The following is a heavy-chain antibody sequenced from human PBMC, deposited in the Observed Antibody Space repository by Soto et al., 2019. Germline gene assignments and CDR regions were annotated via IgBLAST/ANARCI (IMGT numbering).Heavy chain of an antibody. CDR2: VSRGGDTT. J-gene: IGHJ4*02. CDR3: AKGRGGSGSLTPRVDF. CDR1: GFTFNNYA. D-gene: IGHD3-10*01. Sequence: EVQLLDSGGGLVQPGGSLRLSCAASGFTFNNYAMTWVRQAPGKGLEWVLAVSRGGDTTSYADSVKGRFTVSRDGSKDTLYLHMSSLRAEATALYYCAKGRGGSGSLTPRVDFWGQGTLVTVSS. V-gene: IGHV3-23*01.